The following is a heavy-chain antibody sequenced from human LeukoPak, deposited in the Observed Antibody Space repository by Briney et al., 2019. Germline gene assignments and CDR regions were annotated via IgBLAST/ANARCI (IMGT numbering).Heavy chain of an antibody. CDR2: IYNSGST. CDR1: GYSISSGYY. CDR3: VSIGYTSGWRLEEYFDY. J-gene: IGHJ4*02. Sequence: SETLSLTCNVSGYSISSGYYWGWIRQPPGKGLEWIGSIYNSGSTYYNPSLKSRVTISVDTSKNQFSLKVSSVTAADTAVYYCVSIGYTSGWRLEEYFDYWGQGTLVTVSS. V-gene: IGHV4-38-2*02. D-gene: IGHD6-19*01.